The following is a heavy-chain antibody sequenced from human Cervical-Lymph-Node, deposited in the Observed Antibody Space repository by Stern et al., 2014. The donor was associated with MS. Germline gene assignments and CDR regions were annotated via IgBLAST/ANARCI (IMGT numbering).Heavy chain of an antibody. CDR2: YGEGTDT. Sequence: EVQLVESGGGLIQPGGSLRLSCTASGFTFSIYGEGTDTSYADSVKGRFTISRDNAKNTLYLQMNSLRAEDTAVYYCARGGGSSWYFGNWGQGTLVTVSS. CDR3: ARGGGSSWYFGN. D-gene: IGHD6-13*01. J-gene: IGHJ4*02. CDR1: GFTFS. V-gene: IGHV3-74*02.